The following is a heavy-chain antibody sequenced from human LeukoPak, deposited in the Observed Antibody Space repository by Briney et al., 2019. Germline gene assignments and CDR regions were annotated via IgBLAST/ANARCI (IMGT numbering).Heavy chain of an antibody. CDR2: MYAGGGT. CDR3: ARWTYYYDSSGYPFDY. Sequence: GGSLRLSCAASGFTVSSNYMSWVRQAPGTGLAWVSIMYAGGGTNYADSVKGRFTISRDNAKNTLYLQMNSLRAEDTAVYYCARWTYYYDSSGYPFDYWGQGTLVTVSS. V-gene: IGHV3-53*01. J-gene: IGHJ4*02. D-gene: IGHD3-22*01. CDR1: GFTVSSNY.